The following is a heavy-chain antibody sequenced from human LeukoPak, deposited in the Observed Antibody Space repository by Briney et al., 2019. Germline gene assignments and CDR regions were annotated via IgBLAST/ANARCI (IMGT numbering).Heavy chain of an antibody. V-gene: IGHV1-24*01. J-gene: IGHJ4*02. CDR1: GYTFTSYD. CDR2: FDPEDGET. Sequence: ASVKVSCKASGYTFTSYDINWVRQAPGKGLEWMGGFDPEDGETIYAQKFQGRVTMTEDTSTDTAYMELSSLRSEDTAVYYCATDLRSGSRGYWGQGTLVTVSS. D-gene: IGHD6-19*01. CDR3: ATDLRSGSRGY.